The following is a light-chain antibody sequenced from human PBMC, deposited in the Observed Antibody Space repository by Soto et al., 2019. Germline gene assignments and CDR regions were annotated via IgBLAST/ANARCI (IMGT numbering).Light chain of an antibody. V-gene: IGKV3-20*01. CDR3: QQYGSSLIT. CDR1: QSVNSML. Sequence: ENVLTQSPGTLSLSPGEGATLSCRASQSVNSMLLAWYQQKPGQAPRLLIYGASNRATGIPDRFSGSGSGTDFTLTINRLEPEDVAVYYCQQYGSSLITFGQGTRLEIK. CDR2: GAS. J-gene: IGKJ5*01.